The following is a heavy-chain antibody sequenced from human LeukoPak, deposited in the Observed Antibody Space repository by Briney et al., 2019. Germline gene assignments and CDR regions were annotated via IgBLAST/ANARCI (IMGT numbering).Heavy chain of an antibody. CDR2: ISSSSRYI. D-gene: IGHD6-19*01. J-gene: IGHJ4*02. CDR3: ARDNGWGQYYFDS. CDR1: GFTFSSYS. V-gene: IGHV3-21*01. Sequence: GGSLRLSCAASGFTFSSYSMNWVRQAPGKGLEWVSFISSSSRYIYYADSVKGRFTISRDNAKNSLYLQMNSLRVEDTAVYYCARDNGWGQYYFDSWGQGTLATVSS.